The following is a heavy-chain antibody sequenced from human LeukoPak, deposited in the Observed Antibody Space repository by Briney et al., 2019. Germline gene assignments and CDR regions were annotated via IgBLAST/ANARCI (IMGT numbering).Heavy chain of an antibody. CDR1: GGTFSSYA. D-gene: IGHD2-15*01. CDR2: IIPIFGTA. V-gene: IGHV1-69*06. Sequence: SVKVSCKASGGTFSSYAISWVRQAPGQGLEWMGGIIPIFGTANYAQKFQGRVTITADKSTSTAYMELSSLRPEDTAVYYCASTDLVVVAATTEYYFDYWGQGTLVTVSS. CDR3: ASTDLVVVAATTEYYFDY. J-gene: IGHJ4*02.